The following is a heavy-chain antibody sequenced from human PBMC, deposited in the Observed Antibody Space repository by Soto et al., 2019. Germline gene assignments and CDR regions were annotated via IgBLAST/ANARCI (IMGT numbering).Heavy chain of an antibody. D-gene: IGHD1-26*01. CDR2: IYNSGRT. CDR3: AREYSNSPEAFDI. CDR1: GGSVNSDYYY. V-gene: IGHV4-61*01. Sequence: PSQTMSLTCTVCGGSVNSDYYYWTWIRQRPGKGLEWIGYIYNSGRTNYNSSLKSRVSISMDTSRNQFSLKLTSVTAADTAVFYCAREYSNSPEAFDIWGQGSLLTVSS. J-gene: IGHJ4*02.